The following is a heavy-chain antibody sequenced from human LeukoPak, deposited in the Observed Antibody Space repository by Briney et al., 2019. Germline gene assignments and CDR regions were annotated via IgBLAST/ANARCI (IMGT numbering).Heavy chain of an antibody. CDR2: IYYSVST. D-gene: IGHD6-13*01. J-gene: IGHJ3*02. CDR3: ASLIAAALRGAFDI. CDR1: GGSISSSSYY. Sequence: SETLSLTCTVSGGSISSSSYYWGWIRQPPGKGLEWIGSIYYSVSTYYNPSLKSRVTISVDTSKNQFSLKLSSVTAADTAVYYCASLIAAALRGAFDIWGQGTMVTVSS. V-gene: IGHV4-39*01.